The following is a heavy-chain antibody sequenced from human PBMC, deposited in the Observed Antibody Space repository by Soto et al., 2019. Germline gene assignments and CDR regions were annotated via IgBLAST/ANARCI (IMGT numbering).Heavy chain of an antibody. CDR3: ARASSYAFDY. CDR2: IAGCGFPT. CDR1: GFPFSPYS. V-gene: IGHV3-48*02. J-gene: IGHJ4*02. D-gene: IGHD2-2*01. Sequence: GGSLRLSCAAIGFPFSPYSMNWCRQAPGKGLEWIAHIAGCGFPTYYAASVKGRFTISRDRGKNMLYLQMDSLQDEDTAVYYCARASSYAFDYWGQGP.